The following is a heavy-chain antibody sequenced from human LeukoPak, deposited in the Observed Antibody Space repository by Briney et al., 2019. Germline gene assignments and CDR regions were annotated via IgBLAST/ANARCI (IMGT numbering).Heavy chain of an antibody. CDR2: IYYSGST. CDR1: GGSISSSSYY. CDR3: ARSGQWLVNY. J-gene: IGHJ4*02. V-gene: IGHV4-39*07. Sequence: SETLSLTCTDSGGSISSSSYYWGWIRQPPGKGLEWIGSIYYSGSTYYNPSLKSRVTISVDTSKNQFSLKLSSVTAADTAVYYCARSGQWLVNYWGQGTLVTVSS. D-gene: IGHD6-19*01.